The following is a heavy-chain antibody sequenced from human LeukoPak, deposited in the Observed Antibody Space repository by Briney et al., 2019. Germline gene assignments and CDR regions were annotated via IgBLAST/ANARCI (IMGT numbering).Heavy chain of an antibody. J-gene: IGHJ5*02. Sequence: GGSLRLSCAASGFTFSSYAMSGVRQAPGKGLEWVSVISGSGGSTYYVDSVKGRFTISRDNSKNTLSLQMNSLRAEDTAVYYCAKGDSGYYYDSSGYLNWFDPWGQGTLVTVSS. CDR3: AKGDSGYYYDSSGYLNWFDP. CDR2: ISGSGGST. V-gene: IGHV3-23*01. CDR1: GFTFSSYA. D-gene: IGHD3-22*01.